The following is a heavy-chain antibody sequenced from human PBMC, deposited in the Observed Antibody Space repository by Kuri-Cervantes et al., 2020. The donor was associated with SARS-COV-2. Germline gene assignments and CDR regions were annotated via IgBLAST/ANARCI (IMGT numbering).Heavy chain of an antibody. V-gene: IGHV1-18*01. D-gene: IGHD1-26*01. CDR3: ARSLRTATYFDY. Sequence: ASVKVSCKASGYTFALWGISWLRQAPGQGLEWVGWINGYNTDTVQPQSFQGRVTMTTDTSTSTAYMELGNLTSDDTAVYYCARSLRTATYFDYWGQGTLVTVSS. CDR1: GYTFALWG. CDR2: INGYNTDT. J-gene: IGHJ4*02.